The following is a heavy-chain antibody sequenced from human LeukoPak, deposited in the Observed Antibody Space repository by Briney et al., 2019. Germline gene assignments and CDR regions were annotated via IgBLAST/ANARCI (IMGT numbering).Heavy chain of an antibody. CDR2: IKQDGSEK. D-gene: IGHD3-3*01. J-gene: IGHJ4*02. CDR1: GFTFSSYW. V-gene: IGHV3-7*01. CDR3: ARVVDFWSGPTYYFDY. Sequence: GGSLRLSCAASGFTFSSYWMSWVRQAPGKELEWVANIKQDGSEKYYVDSVKGRFTISRDNAKNSLYLQMNSLRAEDTAVYYCARVVDFWSGPTYYFDYWGQGTLVTVSS.